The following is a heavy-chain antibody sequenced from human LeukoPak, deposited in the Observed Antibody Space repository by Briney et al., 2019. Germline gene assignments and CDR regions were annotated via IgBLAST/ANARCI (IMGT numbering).Heavy chain of an antibody. V-gene: IGHV3-48*04. J-gene: IGHJ6*04. CDR3: AELGITMIGGV. CDR1: GFTFSSYG. D-gene: IGHD3-10*02. CDR2: ISSSGSTI. Sequence: GGSLRLSCAASGFTFSSYGMHWIRQAPGKGLEWVSYISSSGSTIYYADSVKGRFTISRDNAKNSLYLQMNSLRAEDTAVYYCAELGITMIGGVWGKGTTVTISS.